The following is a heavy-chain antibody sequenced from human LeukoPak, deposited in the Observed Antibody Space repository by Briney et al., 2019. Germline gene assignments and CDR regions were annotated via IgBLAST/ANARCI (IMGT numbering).Heavy chain of an antibody. J-gene: IGHJ4*02. D-gene: IGHD5-24*01. V-gene: IGHV3-7*03. CDR3: ARGNGYNNDPFDY. Sequence: GGSLRLSCAASGFTFSSYWMSWVRQAPGKGLEWVANIKQDGSEKYYVDSVKGRFTISRDNAKNSLYLQLNSLRAEDTAVYYCARGNGYNNDPFDYWGQGTLVTVSS. CDR1: GFTFSSYW. CDR2: IKQDGSEK.